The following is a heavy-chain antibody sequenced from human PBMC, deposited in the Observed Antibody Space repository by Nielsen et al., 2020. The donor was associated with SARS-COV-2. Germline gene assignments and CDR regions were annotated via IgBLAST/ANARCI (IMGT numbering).Heavy chain of an antibody. D-gene: IGHD3-10*01. CDR1: GYIFTSYG. CDR2: ISGYNGNT. J-gene: IGHJ4*02. V-gene: IGHV1-18*01. Sequence: ASVKVSCKASGYIFTSYGISWVRQAPGQGLEWMGWISGYNGNTNYAQKFQGRVSMTTDTSTSTGYMELRSLRSDDTAVYYCARIGAYYGSGTYPDYWGQGTLVTVSS. CDR3: ARIGAYYGSGTYPDY.